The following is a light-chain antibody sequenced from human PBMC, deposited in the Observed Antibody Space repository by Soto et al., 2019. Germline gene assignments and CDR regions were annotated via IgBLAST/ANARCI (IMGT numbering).Light chain of an antibody. V-gene: IGKV3-15*01. CDR2: GAS. CDR1: QSVSSN. Sequence: EIVMTQSPATLSVSPGERATLSCRASQSVSSNLAWYQQKPGQAPRLLIYGASPRATGIPARFSGSGSGTEFTLTISSLQSEDFAVYYCQQYNNWPPPLTFGGGTKVAIK. J-gene: IGKJ4*01. CDR3: QQYNNWPPPLT.